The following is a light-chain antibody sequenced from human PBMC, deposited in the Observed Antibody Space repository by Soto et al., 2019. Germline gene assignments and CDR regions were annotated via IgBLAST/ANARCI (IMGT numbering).Light chain of an antibody. J-gene: IGKJ1*01. Sequence: DIQMTQSPPSLSASVGDRVTITCRASQGISNYLAWYQQKPGKVPKLLIYAASTLQSGVPSRFSGSGSGTDFTLIISSLQPEDVATYYCQKYNSAPPFGQGTKVEIK. CDR1: QGISNY. CDR2: AAS. V-gene: IGKV1-27*01. CDR3: QKYNSAPP.